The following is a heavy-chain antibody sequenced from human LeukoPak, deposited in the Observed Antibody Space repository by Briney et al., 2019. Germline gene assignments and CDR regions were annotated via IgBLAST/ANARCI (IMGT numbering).Heavy chain of an antibody. CDR3: ARDWVVAAAAPDAFDI. Sequence: SQTLSLTCAVSGGSISSGGYSWSWIRQPPGKGLEWIGYIYHSGSTYYNPSLKSRVTISVDTSKNQFSLKLSSVTAADTAVYYCARDWVVAAAAPDAFDIWGQGTMVTVSS. V-gene: IGHV4-30-2*01. J-gene: IGHJ3*02. D-gene: IGHD6-13*01. CDR2: IYHSGST. CDR1: GGSISSGGYS.